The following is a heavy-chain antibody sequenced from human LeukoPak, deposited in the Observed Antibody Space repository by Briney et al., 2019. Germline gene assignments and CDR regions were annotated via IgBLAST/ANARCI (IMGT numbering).Heavy chain of an antibody. CDR3: ARDPTSTYQFDS. Sequence: GGSLRLSCAASGFTFNIYTMNWVRQARGKGLEWVAYISSSSSTKYYADSVKGRCTISRDNAKNSLYLQMNSLRDEDTAVYYCARDPTSTYQFDSWGQGTLVTVSS. D-gene: IGHD2-2*01. V-gene: IGHV3-48*02. CDR1: GFTFNIYT. CDR2: ISSSSSTK. J-gene: IGHJ4*02.